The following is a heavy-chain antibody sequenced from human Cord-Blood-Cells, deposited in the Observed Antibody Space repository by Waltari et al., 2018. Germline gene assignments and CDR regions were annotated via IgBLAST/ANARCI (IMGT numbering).Heavy chain of an antibody. CDR1: GFTFSRYG. J-gene: IGHJ6*02. D-gene: IGHD6-6*01. CDR3: AKDEGSSSYYYYYGMDV. V-gene: IGHV3-30*18. CDR2: ISYDGSNK. Sequence: QVQLVESGGGVVQPGRPLRLSCAGSGFTFSRYGMTWVRQAPGKGLEWVAVISYDGSNKYYADSVKGRFTISRDNSNNTLYLQMNSLRAEDTAVYYCAKDEGSSSYYYYYGMDVWGQGTTVTVSS.